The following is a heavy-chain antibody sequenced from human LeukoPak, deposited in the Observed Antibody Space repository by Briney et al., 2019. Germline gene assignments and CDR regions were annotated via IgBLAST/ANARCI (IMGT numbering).Heavy chain of an antibody. CDR1: GGSFSGYY. CDR3: ARLLDDISTGYYRPFYFDY. V-gene: IGHV4-34*01. D-gene: IGHD3-9*01. Sequence: PSETLSLTCAVYGGSFSGYYWSWIRQPPGKGLEWIGSIYYSGSTYYNPSLKSRVTISVDTSKNQFSLKLSSVTAADTAVYYCARLLDDISTGYYRPFYFDYWGQGTLVTVSS. J-gene: IGHJ4*02. CDR2: IYYSGST.